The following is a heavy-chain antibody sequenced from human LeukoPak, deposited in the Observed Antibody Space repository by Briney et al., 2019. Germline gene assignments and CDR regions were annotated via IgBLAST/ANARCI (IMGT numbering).Heavy chain of an antibody. D-gene: IGHD5/OR15-5a*01. Sequence: SETLSLTCTVSGGSISSSSYYWGWIRQPPGTGLEWIGSIYYSGSTYYNPSLKSRVTISVDTSKNQFSLKLSSVTAADPAVYYCARQIRLPNFDYWGQGTLVTVSS. CDR2: IYYSGST. J-gene: IGHJ4*02. CDR3: ARQIRLPNFDY. V-gene: IGHV4-39*01. CDR1: GGSISSSSYY.